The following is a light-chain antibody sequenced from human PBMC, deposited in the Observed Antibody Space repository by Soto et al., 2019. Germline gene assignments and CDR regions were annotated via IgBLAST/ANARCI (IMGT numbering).Light chain of an antibody. Sequence: DIHMPGAHFSHFASVGDIVTITCRTSQSVSIYVNWYQQKPGKAPILLIYASSSLQSGVPSRFSGSGSGTDFTLTIRCLEPEDFATYYCQQSESTPNLGEGTKVDIK. CDR3: QQSESTPN. J-gene: IGKJ2*01. V-gene: IGKV1-39*01. CDR2: ASS. CDR1: QSVSIY.